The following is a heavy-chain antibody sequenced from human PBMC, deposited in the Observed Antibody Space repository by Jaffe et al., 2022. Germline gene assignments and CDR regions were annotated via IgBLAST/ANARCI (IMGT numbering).Heavy chain of an antibody. CDR2: ISGSGGST. J-gene: IGHJ6*03. D-gene: IGHD4-4*01. Sequence: EVQLLESGGGLVQPGGSLRLSCAASGFTFSSYAMSWVRQAPGKGLEWVSAISGSGGSTYYADSVKGRFTISRDNSKNTLYLQMNSLRAEDTAVYYCAKEPYSIPDHYYYYMDVWGKGTTVTVSS. CDR3: AKEPYSIPDHYYYYMDV. V-gene: IGHV3-23*01. CDR1: GFTFSSYA.